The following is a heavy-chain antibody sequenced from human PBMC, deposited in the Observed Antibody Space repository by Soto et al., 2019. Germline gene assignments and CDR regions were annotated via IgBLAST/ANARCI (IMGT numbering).Heavy chain of an antibody. CDR2: IYHSGST. Sequence: QVQLQESGPGLVKPSGTLSLTCAVSGGSISSSNWWSWVRQPPGKGLEWIGEIYHSGSTNYNPSLKRRVTISVDKSKNQFSLKLSSVTAAHTAVYYCARISSSWFSFDYWGQGTLVTVSS. CDR3: ARISSSWFSFDY. D-gene: IGHD6-13*01. CDR1: GGSISSSNW. J-gene: IGHJ4*02. V-gene: IGHV4-4*02.